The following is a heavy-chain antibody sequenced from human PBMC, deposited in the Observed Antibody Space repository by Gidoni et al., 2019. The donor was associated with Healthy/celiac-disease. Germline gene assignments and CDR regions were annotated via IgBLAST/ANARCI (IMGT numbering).Heavy chain of an antibody. CDR2: LYYSGST. Sequence: HVQLQASGPGLVQPSQTLSPTCTVSGGPITRGDYYLSWIRQPPGKGLEWIGYLYYSGSTYYNPSLKSRVTISVDTSKNQFALKLSSVTAADTAVYYCARSRSHYDILTGYNNDAFDIWGQGTMVTVSS. CDR1: GGPITRGDYY. D-gene: IGHD3-9*01. J-gene: IGHJ3*02. V-gene: IGHV4-30-4*01. CDR3: ARSRSHYDILTGYNNDAFDI.